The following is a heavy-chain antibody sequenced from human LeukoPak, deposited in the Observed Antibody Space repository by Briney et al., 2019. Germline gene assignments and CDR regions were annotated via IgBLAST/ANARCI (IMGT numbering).Heavy chain of an antibody. CDR1: GFTFSSYA. J-gene: IGHJ3*01. Sequence: GGSLRLSCAASGFTFSSYAMSWVRQAPGKGLEWISYIRTSGGVVSYTDSVRGRFTISTDSAKNSLYLQMNSLRDDDTAVYYCVRDQFYAFDVWGQGTMVTVSS. CDR2: IRTSGGVV. CDR3: VRDQFYAFDV. V-gene: IGHV3-48*02.